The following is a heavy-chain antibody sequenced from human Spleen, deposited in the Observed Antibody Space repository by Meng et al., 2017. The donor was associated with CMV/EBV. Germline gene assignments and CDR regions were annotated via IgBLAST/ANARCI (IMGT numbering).Heavy chain of an antibody. J-gene: IGHJ6*02. CDR1: GYTFTDYY. D-gene: IGHD3-3*01. CDR3: AKDRAPILEWPRSFYGVDV. Sequence: ASVKVSCKASGYTFTDYYMHWVRQAPGQGLEWMGWINPNSGGTKYAQKFQGRVTMTRDTSISTAYMEVSRLTSDDTALYYCAKDRAPILEWPRSFYGVDVWGQGTTVTVSS. CDR2: INPNSGGT. V-gene: IGHV1-2*02.